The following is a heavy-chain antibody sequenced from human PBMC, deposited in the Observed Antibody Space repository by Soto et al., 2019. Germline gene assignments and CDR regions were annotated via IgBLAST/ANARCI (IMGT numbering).Heavy chain of an antibody. Sequence: SETLSLTCTVSGGSVSSGNYYWSWIRQPPVKGLEWIGYIYYSGSTNYNPSLKSRVTISVDTSKNQFSLKLSSVTAADTAVYYCARRRDSGSFVDYWGQGTLVTVSS. D-gene: IGHD1-26*01. CDR1: GGSVSSGNYY. V-gene: IGHV4-61*01. CDR2: IYYSGST. CDR3: ARRRDSGSFVDY. J-gene: IGHJ4*02.